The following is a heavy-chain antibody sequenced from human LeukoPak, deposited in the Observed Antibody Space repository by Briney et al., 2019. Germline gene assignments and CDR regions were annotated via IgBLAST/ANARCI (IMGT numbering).Heavy chain of an antibody. V-gene: IGHV4-39*07. CDR1: GGSISSSSYY. J-gene: IGHJ4*02. CDR2: IYYSGST. Sequence: SETLSLTCTVSGGSISSSSYYWGWIRQPPGKGLEWIGSIYYSGSTYYNPSLKSRVTISVDTSKNQFSLKLSSVTAADTAVYYCAREVVGAIFIDYWAREPWSPSSQ. CDR3: AREVVGAIFIDY. D-gene: IGHD2-15*01.